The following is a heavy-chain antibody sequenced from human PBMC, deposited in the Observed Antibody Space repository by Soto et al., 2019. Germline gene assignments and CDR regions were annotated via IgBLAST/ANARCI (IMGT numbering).Heavy chain of an antibody. CDR1: GGSVTSDEDY. V-gene: IGHV4-30-4*01. CDR3: ATESGSTYGYFDH. J-gene: IGHJ4*02. CDR2: ISNSGST. Sequence: PSETLSLTCTVSGGSVTSDEDYWTWIRPSPGQGLEWIGYISNSGSTGYNPSLKTRLSMSVDRSKNQFTLRLTSVTAADTAVYFCATESGSTYGYFDHWGQGTQVTVSS. D-gene: IGHD5-18*01.